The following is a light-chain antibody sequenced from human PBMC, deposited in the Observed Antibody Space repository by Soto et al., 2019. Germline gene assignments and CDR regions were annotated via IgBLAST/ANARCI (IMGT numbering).Light chain of an antibody. Sequence: EIVMTQSPATLSVSPGERATLSCRASQSVSSNLAWYQQKPGQAPRLLIYGASTRATGTPARFSGSGSGTEFKLTISSLQSEDFAVYYCQQYNNWPGTFGQGTKVEIK. V-gene: IGKV3-15*01. CDR2: GAS. CDR1: QSVSSN. J-gene: IGKJ1*01. CDR3: QQYNNWPGT.